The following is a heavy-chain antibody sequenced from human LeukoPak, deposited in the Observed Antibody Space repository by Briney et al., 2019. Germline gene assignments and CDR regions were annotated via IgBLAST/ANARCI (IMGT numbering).Heavy chain of an antibody. CDR3: ARHHSNLVGASDFDY. Sequence: SETLSLTCTVSGASISSYYWSWIWQPPGKGLEWIGYIYYSGSTNYNPSLKSRVTISVDTSKNQFSLKLSSVTAADTAVYYCARHHSNLVGASDFDYWGQGTLVTVSS. V-gene: IGHV4-59*08. CDR1: GASISSYY. CDR2: IYYSGST. D-gene: IGHD1-26*01. J-gene: IGHJ4*02.